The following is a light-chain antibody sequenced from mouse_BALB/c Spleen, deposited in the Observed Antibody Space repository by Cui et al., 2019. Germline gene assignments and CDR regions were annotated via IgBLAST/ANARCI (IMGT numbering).Light chain of an antibody. CDR2: LTS. J-gene: IGKJ2*01. CDR1: TRVSY. V-gene: IGKV4-68*01. CDR3: QQWSSNPPT. Sequence: QSFLTQSPSLLHALRWKKVKMTCSAGTRVSYMYWYQQKPRSSPKPLIYLTSNLASGVPARFSGSGSGTCYTLTISSMEAEDIATYYCQQWSSNPPTFGGGTKLEIK.